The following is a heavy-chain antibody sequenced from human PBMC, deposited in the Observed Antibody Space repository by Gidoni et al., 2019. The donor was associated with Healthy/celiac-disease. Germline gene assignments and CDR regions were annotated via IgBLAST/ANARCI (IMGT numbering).Heavy chain of an antibody. CDR2: IYTSGST. D-gene: IGHD5-12*01. CDR1: GGSISSYN. V-gene: IGHV4-4*07. Sequence: QVQLQESGPGLVKPSEPRSRTCTVDGGSISSYNWSWIRQPAGKGLEWIGRIYTSGSTTYNPSLKSRVTMSVDTSKNQFSLKLSSVTAADTAVYYCARGGPRGPGYYYGMDVWGQGTTVTVSS. J-gene: IGHJ6*02. CDR3: ARGGPRGPGYYYGMDV.